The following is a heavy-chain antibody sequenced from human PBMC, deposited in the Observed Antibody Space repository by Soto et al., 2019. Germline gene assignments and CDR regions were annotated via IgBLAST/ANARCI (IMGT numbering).Heavy chain of an antibody. CDR2: IIPIFGTA. Sequence: QVQLVQSGAAVKKPGSSVKVSCKASGGTFSSYAISWVRQAPGQGLEWMGGIIPIFGTANYAQKFQGRVTITADESTRTAYMELSSLRSEDTAGYYCAMNIVVVTARFDYWGQGTLVTVSS. CDR1: GGTFSSYA. D-gene: IGHD2-21*02. V-gene: IGHV1-69*12. CDR3: AMNIVVVTARFDY. J-gene: IGHJ4*02.